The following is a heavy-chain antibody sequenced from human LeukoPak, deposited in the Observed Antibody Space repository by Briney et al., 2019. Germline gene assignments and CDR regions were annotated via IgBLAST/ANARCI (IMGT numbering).Heavy chain of an antibody. CDR1: GFTFSSYG. V-gene: IGHV3-33*01. CDR3: AGDRATSYFDY. J-gene: IGHJ4*02. D-gene: IGHD1-26*01. CDR2: IWYDGSNK. Sequence: GGSLRLSCAASGFTFSSYGMNWVRQAPGKGLEWVAFIWYDGSNKYYTDSVKGRFTISRDNSKNTLYLQMNSLRAEDTAVYYCAGDRATSYFDYWGQGALVTISS.